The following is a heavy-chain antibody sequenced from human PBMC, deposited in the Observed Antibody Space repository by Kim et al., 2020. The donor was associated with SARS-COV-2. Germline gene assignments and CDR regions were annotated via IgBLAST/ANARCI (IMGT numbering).Heavy chain of an antibody. CDR2: ISGSGGST. Sequence: GGSLRLSCAASGFTFSSYAMSWVRQAPGKGLEWVSAISGSGGSTYYADSVKGRFTISRDNSKNTLYLQMNSLRAEDTAVYYCAKMVGAIYYYYGMDVWGQGTTVTVSS. CDR3: AKMVGAIYYYYGMDV. D-gene: IGHD1-26*01. CDR1: GFTFSSYA. J-gene: IGHJ6*02. V-gene: IGHV3-23*01.